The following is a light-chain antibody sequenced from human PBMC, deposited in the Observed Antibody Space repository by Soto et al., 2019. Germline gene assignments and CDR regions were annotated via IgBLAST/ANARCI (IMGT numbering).Light chain of an antibody. Sequence: DIQMTQSPSTLSASVGDRVTITCRASQSIRSFLAWYQQKPGKAPKLLISDASNLGSGVPSRFSGSGSGTEFTLTISSLQPDDFSTYYCQQYDIYSLTFGGGTKVEIK. CDR3: QQYDIYSLT. J-gene: IGKJ4*01. CDR1: QSIRSF. CDR2: DAS. V-gene: IGKV1-5*01.